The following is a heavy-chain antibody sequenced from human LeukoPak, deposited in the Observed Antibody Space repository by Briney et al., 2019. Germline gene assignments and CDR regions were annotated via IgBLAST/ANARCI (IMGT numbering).Heavy chain of an antibody. CDR2: IWFDGSNK. V-gene: IGHV3-33*01. D-gene: IGHD6-19*01. J-gene: IGHJ4*02. Sequence: PGRSLRLSCAASGFTFSNYDMYWVCQAPGKGLEWVAVIWFDGSNKFYADSVKGRFTISRDNSKNTLYLQMNSLRAEDTAVYYCASSAGALIDCWGQGTLVVVSS. CDR1: GFTFSNYD. CDR3: ASSAGALIDC.